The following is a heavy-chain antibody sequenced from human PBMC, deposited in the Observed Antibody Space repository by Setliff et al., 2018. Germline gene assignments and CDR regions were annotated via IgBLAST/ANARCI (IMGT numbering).Heavy chain of an antibody. Sequence: GESLKISCVVSGFDYAMSWVRQAPGKRLEWVSSTSGGADKTYYADSVRGRFTISRDNSKNILYLQMNSLRPEDTAVYYCARFAKCGGHCWNDYWGQGTRVTVSS. D-gene: IGHD2-21*02. CDR1: GFDYA. CDR3: ARFAKCGGHCWNDY. J-gene: IGHJ4*02. CDR2: TSGGADKT. V-gene: IGHV3-23*01.